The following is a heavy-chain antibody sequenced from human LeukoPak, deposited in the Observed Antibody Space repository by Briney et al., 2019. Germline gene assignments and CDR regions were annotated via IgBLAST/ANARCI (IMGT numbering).Heavy chain of an antibody. J-gene: IGHJ4*02. CDR1: GGSISSSSYY. Sequence: PSETLSLTCTVSGGSISSSSYYWGWIRQPPGKGLEWIGSIYYSGSTYYNPSLKSRVTISVDASKNQFSLKLSSVTAADTAVYYCARDQYLDCRGQGTLVTVSS. CDR3: ARDQYLDC. V-gene: IGHV4-39*07. CDR2: IYYSGST.